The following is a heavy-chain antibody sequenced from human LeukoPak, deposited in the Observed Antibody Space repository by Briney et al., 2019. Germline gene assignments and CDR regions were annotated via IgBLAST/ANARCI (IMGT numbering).Heavy chain of an antibody. D-gene: IGHD5-12*01. CDR3: ATQYTTPVYRYFDY. CDR1: GFTFSSYA. CDR2: ISSSGGST. V-gene: IGHV3-23*01. J-gene: IGHJ4*02. Sequence: VGSLRLSCAASGFTFSSYAMSWVRQAPGKGLEWVSTISSSGGSTYYADSVKGRFTISRDNSKNTLYLQMNSLRAEDTAVYYCATQYTTPVYRYFDYWGQGTLVTVSS.